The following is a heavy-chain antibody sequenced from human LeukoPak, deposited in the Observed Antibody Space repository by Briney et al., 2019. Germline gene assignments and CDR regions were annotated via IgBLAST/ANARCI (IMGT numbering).Heavy chain of an antibody. CDR3: ARLKVAVTGTGHYYYYGMDV. Sequence: GGSLRLSCAASGFTFSNYNMNWVRQAPGKGLEWVSSISSSSSYIYYADSVKGRFNISRDNARNSLYLQMNSLKAEDTAAYYCARLKVAVTGTGHYYYYGMDVWGQGTTVTVSS. V-gene: IGHV3-21*01. CDR2: ISSSSSYI. J-gene: IGHJ6*02. D-gene: IGHD6-19*01. CDR1: GFTFSNYN.